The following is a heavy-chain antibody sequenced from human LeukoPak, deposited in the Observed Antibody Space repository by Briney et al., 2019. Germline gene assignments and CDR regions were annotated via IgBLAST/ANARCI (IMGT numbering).Heavy chain of an antibody. V-gene: IGHV1-18*01. Sequence: ASVKVSCKASGYTFTNHGIIWVRQAPGQGLEWVGWISDHSRDGHYAQKFQGRVTMTSDTSATTAYMELRSLRSDDTAVYYCARKNSGSKDDAFDIWGQGTMVTVSA. CDR2: ISDHSRDG. D-gene: IGHD3-10*01. CDR3: ARKNSGSKDDAFDI. CDR1: GYTFTNHG. J-gene: IGHJ3*02.